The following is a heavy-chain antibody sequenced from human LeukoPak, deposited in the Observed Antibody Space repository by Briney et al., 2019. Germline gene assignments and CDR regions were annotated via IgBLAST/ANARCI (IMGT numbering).Heavy chain of an antibody. Sequence: ASVKVSCKASGYTFIDYYMHWVRQAPGQGLEWMGWNNPNSGGTNYAQKFQGRVTMTRDTSISTAYMELSRLRSDDTAVYYCARVKDYYDRQFDYWGQGTLVTVSS. D-gene: IGHD3-22*01. J-gene: IGHJ4*02. CDR3: ARVKDYYDRQFDY. CDR1: GYTFIDYY. CDR2: NNPNSGGT. V-gene: IGHV1-2*02.